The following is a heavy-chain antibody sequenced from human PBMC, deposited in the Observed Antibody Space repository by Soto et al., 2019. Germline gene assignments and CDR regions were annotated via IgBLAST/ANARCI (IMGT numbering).Heavy chain of an antibody. J-gene: IGHJ4*02. CDR1: GFDFSSYA. V-gene: IGHV3-23*01. Sequence: EVQLLESGGGLVPPGGSLRLSCAASGFDFSSYAMNWVRQAPGKGLEWVSGISGTGGSPYYADSVKGRFTISRDNSKNTVYLQMNSLRAKDTAVYYCAKGGGKYYFYYFDSWGQGTLVTVSS. CDR2: ISGTGGSP. D-gene: IGHD1-26*01. CDR3: AKGGGKYYFYYFDS.